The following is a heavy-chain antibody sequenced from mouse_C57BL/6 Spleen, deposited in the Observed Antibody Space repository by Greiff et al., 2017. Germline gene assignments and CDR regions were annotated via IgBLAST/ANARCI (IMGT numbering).Heavy chain of an antibody. D-gene: IGHD2-1*01. CDR3: ARAGGNYHFDY. V-gene: IGHV1-64*01. Sequence: QVQLQQPGAELVKPGASVKLSCKASGYTFTSYWMHWVKQRPGQGLEWIGMIHPNSGSTNYNEKFKSKATLTVDKSSSTAYMQLSSLTSEDSAVYYGARAGGNYHFDYWGQGTTLTVSA. J-gene: IGHJ2*01. CDR2: IHPNSGST. CDR1: GYTFTSYW.